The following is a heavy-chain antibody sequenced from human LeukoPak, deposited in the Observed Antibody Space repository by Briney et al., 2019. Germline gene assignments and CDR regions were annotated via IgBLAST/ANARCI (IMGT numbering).Heavy chain of an antibody. V-gene: IGHV2-5*01. CDR2: IYWHDDR. CDR3: AHSNSSAPLDY. Sequence: SGPTLVNPTQTLTLTCTFSGFSLTTYGVGVGWIRQPPGKALGWLALIYWHDDRRYSPSLKSRLTITKDTSKNQVVLTITNMDPVDTATYYCAHSNSSAPLDYWGQGTLVTVSS. D-gene: IGHD3-22*01. CDR1: GFSLTTYGVG. J-gene: IGHJ4*02.